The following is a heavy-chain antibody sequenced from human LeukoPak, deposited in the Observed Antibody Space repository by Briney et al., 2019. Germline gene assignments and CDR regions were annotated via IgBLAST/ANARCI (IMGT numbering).Heavy chain of an antibody. V-gene: IGHV3-7*04. CDR1: ALTFTSSW. CDR3: ARVKTGTTNWFDP. J-gene: IGHJ5*02. D-gene: IGHD1-1*01. Sequence: GGSLRLSCAASALTFTSSWMSWVRQAPGKGLEWVATINQDGSGKYYVDSVKGRFTISRDNAKNSLHLQMSSLRAEDTAVYYCARVKTGTTNWFDPWGQGTLVTVSS. CDR2: INQDGSGK.